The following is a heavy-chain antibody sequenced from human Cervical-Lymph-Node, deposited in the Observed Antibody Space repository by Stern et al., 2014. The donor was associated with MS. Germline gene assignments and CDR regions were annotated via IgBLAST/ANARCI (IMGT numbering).Heavy chain of an antibody. Sequence: VQLVESGPGLVKPSQTLSLTCTVSGGSISSSGYYWSWIRQPADKGLEWIGRIHDSGGTYYNPSLKSRVTISMDTAQNQFALKLPSGTAADTAVYYCATTRWDLFTWNWFDPWGQGTLVTVSS. CDR1: GGSISSSGYY. V-gene: IGHV4-61*02. CDR3: ATTRWDLFTWNWFDP. J-gene: IGHJ5*02. CDR2: IHDSGGT. D-gene: IGHD1-26*01.